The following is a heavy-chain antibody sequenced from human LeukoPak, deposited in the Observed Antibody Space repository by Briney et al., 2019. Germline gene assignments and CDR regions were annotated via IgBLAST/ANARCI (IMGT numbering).Heavy chain of an antibody. D-gene: IGHD5-24*01. CDR2: INPNSGGT. Sequence: ASVKVSCKASGYTFTSYYMHWVRQAPGQGLEWMGWINPNSGGTGYAQNFQGRVTMTRDTSISTAYMELTSLRSDDTAVYYCAPGRRDGYNWPFDYWGQGTLVTVSS. V-gene: IGHV1-2*02. CDR3: APGRRDGYNWPFDY. J-gene: IGHJ4*02. CDR1: GYTFTSYY.